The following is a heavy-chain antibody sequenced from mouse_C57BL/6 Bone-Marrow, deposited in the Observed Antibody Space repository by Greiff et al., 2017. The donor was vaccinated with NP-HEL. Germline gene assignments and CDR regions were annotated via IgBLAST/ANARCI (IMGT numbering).Heavy chain of an antibody. V-gene: IGHV14-3*01. J-gene: IGHJ2*01. CDR3: ARSGYYGSGGYFDY. Sequence: VQLQQSVAELVRPGASVKLSCTASGFNIKNTYMHWVKQRPEQGLEWIGRIDPANGNTKYAPNFSGKATITADTSSNTAYLQLISLTSEDTAIYYCARSGYYGSGGYFDYWGQGTTLTVSS. D-gene: IGHD1-1*01. CDR2: IDPANGNT. CDR1: GFNIKNTY.